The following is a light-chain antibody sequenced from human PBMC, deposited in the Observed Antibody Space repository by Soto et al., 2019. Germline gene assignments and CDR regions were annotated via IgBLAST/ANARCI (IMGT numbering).Light chain of an antibody. J-gene: IGLJ1*01. CDR2: EVR. CDR1: SSDVGSYNY. Sequence: QSVLTQPASVSGSPGQSITISCTGTSSDVGSYNYVAWYQQFPGKTPKLMIYEVRNRSSGVSSRFSGSKSGNTASLTISGLQAEDAADYYCISCIGSDTSYVFGTGTKLTVL. CDR3: ISCIGSDTSYV. V-gene: IGLV2-14*01.